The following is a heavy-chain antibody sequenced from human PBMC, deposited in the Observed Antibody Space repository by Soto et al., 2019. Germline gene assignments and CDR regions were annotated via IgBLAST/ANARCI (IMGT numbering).Heavy chain of an antibody. J-gene: IGHJ6*02. CDR3: ARHLSGGTKVTTFTYYYYYGIDV. D-gene: IGHD4-17*01. V-gene: IGHV4-39*01. Sequence: SETLSLTCTVSGGSISSSSYYWGWIRQPPGKGLEWIGSIYYSGSTYYNPSLKSRVTISVDTSKNQFSLKLSSVTAADTAVYYCARHLSGGTKVTTFTYYYYYGIDVWGQGTTVTVSS. CDR2: IYYSGST. CDR1: GGSISSSSYY.